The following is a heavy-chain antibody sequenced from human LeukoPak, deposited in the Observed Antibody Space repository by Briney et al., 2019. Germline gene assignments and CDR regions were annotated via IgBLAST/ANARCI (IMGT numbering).Heavy chain of an antibody. D-gene: IGHD2-2*01. J-gene: IGHJ6*03. CDR1: GFTFSSYS. CDR3: ARGYCSSTSCYVFYYYYYMDV. CDR2: ISSSSSTI. V-gene: IGHV3-48*01. Sequence: PGGSLRLSCAASGFTFSSYSMNWVRQAPGKGLEWVSYISSSSSTIYYADSVKGRFTISRDNAKNSLYLQMNSLRAEDTAVYYCARGYCSSTSCYVFYYYYYMDVWGKGTTVTVSS.